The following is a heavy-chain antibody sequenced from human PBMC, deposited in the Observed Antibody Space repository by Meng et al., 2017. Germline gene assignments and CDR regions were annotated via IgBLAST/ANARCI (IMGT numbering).Heavy chain of an antibody. J-gene: IGHJ3*02. D-gene: IGHD3-9*01. V-gene: IGHV1-2*06. CDR3: ARPRSGCFDWSTLDGAFDI. Sequence: ASVKVSCKASGYTFTGYYMHWVRQAPGQGLEWMGRINPNSGGINYAQKFQGRVTMARDTSISTAYMELSRLRSDDTAVYYCARPRSGCFDWSTLDGAFDIWGQGTMVTVSS. CDR2: INPNSGGI. CDR1: GYTFTGYY.